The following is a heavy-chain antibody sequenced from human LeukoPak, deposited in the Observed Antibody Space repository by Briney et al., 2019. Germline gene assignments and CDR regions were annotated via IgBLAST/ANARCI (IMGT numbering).Heavy chain of an antibody. CDR1: VFTLTSYL. Sequence: PGRSLRLSCAASVFTLTSYLMDSVRQAPRTRLVWVSRIHRDGRPTTYANSGTGRFTFPRHNAKNTLYLQMNSLRAEDTAVYYCAKDLIVGETRGSPFDVWGQGTLVSV. CDR3: AKDLIVGETRGSPFDV. CDR2: IHRDGRPT. V-gene: IGHV3-74*03. D-gene: IGHD1-26*01. J-gene: IGHJ4*02.